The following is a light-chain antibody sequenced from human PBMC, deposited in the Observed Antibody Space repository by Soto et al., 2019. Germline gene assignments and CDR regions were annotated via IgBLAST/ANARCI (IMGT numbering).Light chain of an antibody. J-gene: IGLJ1*01. Sequence: QSALTQPASVSGSPGQSITISCTGTSSDVGGYNYVSWYQQHPGKAPKVVIYAVSNRPSGVSNRFSGSKSGNTASLTISGLQVEDEAEYYCSSYTSNNTLVFGTGTKVTVL. V-gene: IGLV2-14*03. CDR2: AVS. CDR3: SSYTSNNTLV. CDR1: SSDVGGYNY.